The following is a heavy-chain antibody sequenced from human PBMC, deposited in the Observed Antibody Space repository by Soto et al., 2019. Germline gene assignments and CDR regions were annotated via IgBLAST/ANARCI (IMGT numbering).Heavy chain of an antibody. CDR2: IYYSGST. CDR1: GGSISSSRSY. V-gene: IGHV4-39*01. J-gene: IGHJ4*02. CDR3: ARRGLVGATTFDY. Sequence: QLQLQESGPGLVKPSETLSLTCTVSGGSISSSRSYWGWIRQPPGKGLECIGSIYYSGSTYYSPSLKSRVTLSVDTSKNQFSLKLSSVTAADTAVDYCARRGLVGATTFDYWGQGTLVTVSS. D-gene: IGHD1-26*01.